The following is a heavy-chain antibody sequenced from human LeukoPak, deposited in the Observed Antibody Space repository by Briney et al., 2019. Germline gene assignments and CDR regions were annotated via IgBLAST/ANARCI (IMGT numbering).Heavy chain of an antibody. CDR2: ISGSGGST. D-gene: IGHD6-6*01. CDR1: GFTFSSYG. V-gene: IGHV3-23*01. CDR3: VKDGPYTTTSQGYFDN. Sequence: GGSLRLSCAASGFTFSSYGMSWVRQAPGKGLEWVAAISGSGGSTYYADSVKGRFTISRDNSKDTVYLQMNSLRAEDTALYYCVKDGPYTTTSQGYFDNWDQGTLVTVSS. J-gene: IGHJ4*02.